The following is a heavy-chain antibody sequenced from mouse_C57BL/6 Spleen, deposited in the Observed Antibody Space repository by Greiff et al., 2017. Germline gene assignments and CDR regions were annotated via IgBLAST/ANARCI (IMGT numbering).Heavy chain of an antibody. CDR3: ARGGLLWYYAMDY. CDR1: GYAFSSSW. CDR2: IYPGDGDT. V-gene: IGHV1-82*01. J-gene: IGHJ4*01. D-gene: IGHD1-1*02. Sequence: VQLQQSGPELVKPGASVKISCKASGYAFSSSWMNWVKQRPGKGLEWIGRIYPGDGDTNYNGKFKGKATLTADKSSSTAYMQLSSLTSEDSAVYFCARGGLLWYYAMDYWGQGTSGTVSS.